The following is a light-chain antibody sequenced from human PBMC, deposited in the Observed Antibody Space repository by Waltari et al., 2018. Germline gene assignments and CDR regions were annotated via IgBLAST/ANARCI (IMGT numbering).Light chain of an antibody. CDR3: CSRTGRDSVI. CDR1: SSDVGAYNY. V-gene: IGLV2-11*01. CDR2: DVN. J-gene: IGLJ2*01. Sequence: QSALTQPRSVSGSPGQSVTISCTGTSSDVGAYNYFTWYQQHPGKAPKLIISDVNKWPSGVPDRFSGSKSGNTASLTISGLQAEDEADYYCCSRTGRDSVIFGGGTKVTVL.